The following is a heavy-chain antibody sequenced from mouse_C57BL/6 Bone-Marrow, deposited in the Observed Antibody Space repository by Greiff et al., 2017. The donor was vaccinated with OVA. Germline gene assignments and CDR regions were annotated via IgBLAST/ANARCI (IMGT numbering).Heavy chain of an antibody. J-gene: IGHJ4*01. V-gene: IGHV3-6*01. CDR2: ISYDGSN. D-gene: IGHD1-1*01. CDR3: ARNYGSSYGYYAMDY. CDR1: GYSITSGYY. Sequence: EVKLQESGPGLVKPSQSLSLTCSVTGYSITSGYYWNWIRQFPGNKLEWMGYISYDGSNNYNPYLKNQISITRDTSKNQFFLKLNSVTTEDTATYYCARNYGSSYGYYAMDYWGQGTSVTVSS.